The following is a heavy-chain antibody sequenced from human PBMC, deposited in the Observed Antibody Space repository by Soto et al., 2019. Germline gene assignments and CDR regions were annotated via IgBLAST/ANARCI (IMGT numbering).Heavy chain of an antibody. V-gene: IGHV1-69*01. D-gene: IGHD3-22*01. CDR2: IIPIFGTA. CDR1: GGTFSSYA. CDR3: ARGSAIYDSSGYAYYFDY. Sequence: QVQLVQSGAEVKKPGSSVKVSCKASGGTFSSYAISWVRQAPGQGLEWMGGIIPIFGTANYEQKFQGRVTITADESTSTAYMELSSLRSEDTAVYYCARGSAIYDSSGYAYYFDYWGQGTLVTVSS. J-gene: IGHJ4*02.